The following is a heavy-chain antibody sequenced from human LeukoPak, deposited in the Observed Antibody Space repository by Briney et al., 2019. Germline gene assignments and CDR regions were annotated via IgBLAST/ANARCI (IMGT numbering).Heavy chain of an antibody. D-gene: IGHD3-10*02. V-gene: IGHV4-39*07. J-gene: IGHJ4*02. CDR1: GGSISSSSYY. CDR2: IYYSGST. Sequence: SETLSLTCTVSGGSISSSSYYWGWIRQPPGKGLEWIGSIYYSGSTYYNPSLKSRVTISVDTSKNQFSLKLSSVTAADMAVYYCARADVRVVYWGQGTLVTVSS. CDR3: ARADVRVVY.